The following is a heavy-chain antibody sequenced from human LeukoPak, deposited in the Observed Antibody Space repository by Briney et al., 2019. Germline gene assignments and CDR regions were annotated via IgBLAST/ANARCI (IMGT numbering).Heavy chain of an antibody. D-gene: IGHD5-18*01. V-gene: IGHV3-48*03. CDR2: ISSGGNTI. CDR3: AREGTAMVSFDY. J-gene: IGHJ4*02. CDR1: GFTFSSYE. Sequence: VGSLRLSCAASGFTFSSYETNWVRQAPGKGLEWVSYISSGGNTIYYADSVKGRFTISRDNAKNSLYLQMNSLRAEDTAVYYCAREGTAMVSFDYWGQGTLVTVSS.